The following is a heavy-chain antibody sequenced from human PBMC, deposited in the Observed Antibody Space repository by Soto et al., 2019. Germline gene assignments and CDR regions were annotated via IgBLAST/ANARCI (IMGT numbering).Heavy chain of an antibody. CDR2: IYYSGST. D-gene: IGHD3-10*01. CDR3: ARGRGYGSGSFYGFGY. Sequence: SETLSLTCTVSGGSISSYYWSWIRQPPGKGLEWIGYIYYSGSTNYNPSLKSRVTISVDTSKNQFSLKLSSVTAADTAVYYCARGRGYGSGSFYGFGYWGQGTLVTVSS. V-gene: IGHV4-59*01. CDR1: GGSISSYY. J-gene: IGHJ4*02.